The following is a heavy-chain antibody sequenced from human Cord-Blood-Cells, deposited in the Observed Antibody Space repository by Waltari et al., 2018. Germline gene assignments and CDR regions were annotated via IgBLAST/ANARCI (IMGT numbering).Heavy chain of an antibody. D-gene: IGHD3-9*01. V-gene: IGHV4-34*01. CDR1: GGSFSGSY. CDR3: ALILAGAKGDAFDI. J-gene: IGHJ3*02. Sequence: QVQLQQWGAGLLKPSETLSLTCAVYGGSFSGSYWSWIRQPPGKGLEWIGEINHSGSTNYNPSLKRRVTISVDTSKNQFSLKLSSVTAADTAVYYCALILAGAKGDAFDIWGQGTMVTVSS. CDR2: INHSGST.